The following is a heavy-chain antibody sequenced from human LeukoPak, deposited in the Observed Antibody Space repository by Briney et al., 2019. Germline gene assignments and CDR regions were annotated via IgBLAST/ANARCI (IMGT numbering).Heavy chain of an antibody. V-gene: IGHV3-23*01. D-gene: IGHD7-27*01. CDR2: IASRGVDT. CDR1: GFTFSNYA. CDR3: ARVLKWGSHYFDY. J-gene: IGHJ4*02. Sequence: GGSLRLSCVASGFTFSNYAMTWVRQAPGKGLEWVSGIASRGVDTYHADSVKGRFTISRNNSKNTQYLQMHNLRAEDTAVYYCARVLKWGSHYFDYWGQGTLVTVSS.